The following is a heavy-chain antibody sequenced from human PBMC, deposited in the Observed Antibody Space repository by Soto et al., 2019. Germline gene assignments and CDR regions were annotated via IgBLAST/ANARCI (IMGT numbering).Heavy chain of an antibody. CDR1: GGSITSYS. V-gene: IGHV4-59*01. Sequence: SETLSLTCTVSGGSITSYSWSWIRQPPGKGLEWIGYIDNSGSTNFHPSLESRVTISVDTSKNQFSLKLTSVTAADTAVYYCAKGGSGIAADYWGQGTLVTVSS. J-gene: IGHJ4*02. D-gene: IGHD6-13*01. CDR2: IDNSGST. CDR3: AKGGSGIAADY.